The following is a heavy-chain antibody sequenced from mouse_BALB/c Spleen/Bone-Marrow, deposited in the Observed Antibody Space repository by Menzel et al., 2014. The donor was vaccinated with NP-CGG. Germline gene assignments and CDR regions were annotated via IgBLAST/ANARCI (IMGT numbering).Heavy chain of an antibody. D-gene: IGHD1-1*01. CDR3: ARYYNYYFDV. V-gene: IGHV1S81*02. CDR1: GYTFTNYW. Sequence: QVQLQQSGDEVVKPGASVRLSCKTSGYTFTNYWMHWVKQRPGQGLEWIGDINPSNGRATYSEKFKSKATLTVDTSSSTAYMQLSSLTSEDSAVYYCARYYNYYFDVWGAGTTVTVSS. CDR2: INPSNGRA. J-gene: IGHJ1*01.